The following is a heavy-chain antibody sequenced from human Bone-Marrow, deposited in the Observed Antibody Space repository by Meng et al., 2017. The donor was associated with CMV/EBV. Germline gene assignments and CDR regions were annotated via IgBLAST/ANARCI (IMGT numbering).Heavy chain of an antibody. D-gene: IGHD3-22*01. CDR1: GFTFRSYW. CDR2: IKQDGSEK. Sequence: GGSLRLSCAASGFTFRSYWMSWVRQAPGKGPEWVASIKQDGSEKYSVDSVKGRFTISRDNAKNSLYLQMNSLRAEDTALYYCAKEEYYYDSSGYLGNWGQGTLVTVSS. V-gene: IGHV3-7*03. J-gene: IGHJ4*02. CDR3: AKEEYYYDSSGYLGN.